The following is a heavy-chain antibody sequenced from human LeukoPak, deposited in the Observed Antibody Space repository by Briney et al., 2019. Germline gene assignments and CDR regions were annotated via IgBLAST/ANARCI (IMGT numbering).Heavy chain of an antibody. V-gene: IGHV1-2*02. J-gene: IGHJ6*03. CDR2: INPNSGGT. CDR3: ARDYGYFYYYMDV. Sequence: ASVKVSCKASGYTFTGYYMHWVRQAPGQGLEWMGWINPNSGGTNYAQKFQGRVTMTRDTSISTAYMELNRLKSDDTAVYYCARDYGYFYYYMDVWGKGTTATVSS. D-gene: IGHD4-17*01. CDR1: GYTFTGYY.